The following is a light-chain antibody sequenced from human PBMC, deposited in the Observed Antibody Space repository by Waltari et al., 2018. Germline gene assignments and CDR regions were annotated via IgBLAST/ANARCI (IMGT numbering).Light chain of an antibody. V-gene: IGKV3-15*01. CDR1: QSVGSS. CDR3: QQYNNWPLYT. CDR2: GAS. Sequence: EIVMTQSPATLSVSPGERATLSCRASQSVGSSLAWYQQGPGQAPRLLIYGASTRATGIPAKFSGSGSGTEFTLTISSLQSEDFAVYYCQQYNNWPLYTFGQGTKLEIK. J-gene: IGKJ2*01.